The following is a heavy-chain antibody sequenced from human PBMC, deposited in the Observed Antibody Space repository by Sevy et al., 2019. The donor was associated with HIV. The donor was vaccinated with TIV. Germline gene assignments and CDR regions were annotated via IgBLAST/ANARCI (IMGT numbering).Heavy chain of an antibody. CDR3: AKGPAAAGRGFDAFDI. D-gene: IGHD6-13*01. CDR2: ISYDGSNK. Sequence: GGSLRLSCAASGFTFSSYGMHWVRQAPGKGLEWVAVISYDGSNKYYADSVKGRFTISRDNSKNTLYLQRNSLRAEDTAVYYCAKGPAAAGRGFDAFDIWGQGTMVTVSS. J-gene: IGHJ3*02. CDR1: GFTFSSYG. V-gene: IGHV3-30*18.